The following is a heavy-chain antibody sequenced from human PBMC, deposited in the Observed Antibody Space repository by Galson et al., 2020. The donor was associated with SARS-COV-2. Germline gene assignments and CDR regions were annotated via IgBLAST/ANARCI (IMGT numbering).Heavy chain of an antibody. D-gene: IGHD2-15*01. J-gene: IGHJ3*02. V-gene: IGHV3-23*01. Sequence: GGSLRLSCAASRFIFNIYAMSWVRQSPGKGLEWVSGISARGETTHYADSVKGRFTISRDNSKNTLYLHMNSLRDEDTAIYYCAKDQCSGGACYAAFDIWGQGTMVTVSS. CDR3: AKDQCSGGACYAAFDI. CDR2: ISARGETT. CDR1: RFIFNIYA.